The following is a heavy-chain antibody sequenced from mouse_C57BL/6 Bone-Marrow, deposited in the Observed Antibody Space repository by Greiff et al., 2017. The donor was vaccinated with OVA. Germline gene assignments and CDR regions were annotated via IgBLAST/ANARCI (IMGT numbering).Heavy chain of an antibody. CDR3: ARVDYGSNY. CDR1: GFTFSSYA. D-gene: IGHD1-1*01. J-gene: IGHJ4*01. CDR2: ISDGGSYT. Sequence: EVMVVESGGGLVKPGGSLKLSCAASGFTFSSYAMSWVRQTPEKRLEWVATISDGGSYTYYPDNVKGRFTISRDNAKNNLYLQMSHLKSEDTAMYYCARVDYGSNYWGQGTSVTVSS. V-gene: IGHV5-4*03.